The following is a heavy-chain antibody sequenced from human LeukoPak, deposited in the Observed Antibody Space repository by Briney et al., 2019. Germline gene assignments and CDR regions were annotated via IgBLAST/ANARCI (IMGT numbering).Heavy chain of an antibody. D-gene: IGHD4-23*01. J-gene: IGHJ4*02. CDR2: INPNSGGT. V-gene: IGHV1-2*02. Sequence: ASVKVSCKASGYTFTGYYMHRVRQAPGQGLEWMGWINPNSGGTNYAQKFQGRVTMTRDTSISTAYMELSRLRSDDTAVYYCARDPPRCGGKTEHFDYWGQGTLVTVSS. CDR3: ARDPPRCGGKTEHFDY. CDR1: GYTFTGYY.